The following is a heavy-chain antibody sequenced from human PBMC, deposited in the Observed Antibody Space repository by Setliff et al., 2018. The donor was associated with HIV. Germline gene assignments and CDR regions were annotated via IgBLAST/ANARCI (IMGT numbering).Heavy chain of an antibody. CDR1: GYFISSGYY. J-gene: IGHJ4*02. Sequence: SETLSLTCAASGYFISSGYYWGWIRQPPGKGLEWIGSLSHVGGTYYNPSLKSRVTISIDTSMNQFSLRLTSVTAADTAVYYCARQLTTLDYFDYWGQGTLVTSPQ. CDR3: ARQLTTLDYFDY. D-gene: IGHD4-17*01. CDR2: LSHVGGT. V-gene: IGHV4-38-2*01.